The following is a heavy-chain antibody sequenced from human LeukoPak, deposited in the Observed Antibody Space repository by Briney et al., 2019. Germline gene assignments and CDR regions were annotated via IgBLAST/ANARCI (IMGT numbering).Heavy chain of an antibody. J-gene: IGHJ4*02. V-gene: IGHV1-2*02. CDR2: INPSSGGT. CDR1: GYTFTDYY. D-gene: IGHD7-27*01. Sequence: ASVKVSCKASGYTFTDYYMHWVRQAPGQGLEWMGWINPSSGGTNYAQKFQGRVTVTRDTSISTVYMELSTLRSDDTAVYYCARSQIGLGFFDYWGQGTLVIVSS. CDR3: ARSQIGLGFFDY.